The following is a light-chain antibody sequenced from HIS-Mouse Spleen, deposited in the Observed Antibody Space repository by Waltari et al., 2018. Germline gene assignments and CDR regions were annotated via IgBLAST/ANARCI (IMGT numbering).Light chain of an antibody. J-gene: IGLJ2*01. CDR3: SSYTSSSTEV. CDR2: DFS. CDR1: SSDVGGYNY. Sequence: QSALTQPASVSGSPGQSITISCTGTSSDVGGYNYVPWYQQHPGKAPKLIIYDFSNRPSGVSNRFSGSKSGNTASLTISGLQAEDEADYYCSSYTSSSTEVFGGGTKLTVL. V-gene: IGLV2-14*03.